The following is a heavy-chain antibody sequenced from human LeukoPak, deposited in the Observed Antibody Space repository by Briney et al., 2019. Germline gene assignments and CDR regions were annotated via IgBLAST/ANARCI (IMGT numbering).Heavy chain of an antibody. CDR1: GFTFGSYG. CDR2: ISGSGGST. J-gene: IGHJ4*02. CDR3: AKNRPYYDSSGYYWFDY. D-gene: IGHD3-22*01. Sequence: GGPLRLSCAASGFTFGSYGLHWVRQAPGKGLEWVSAISGSGGSTYYADSVKGRFTISRDNSKNTLYLQMNSLRAEDTAVYYCAKNRPYYDSSGYYWFDYWGQGTLVTVSS. V-gene: IGHV3-23*01.